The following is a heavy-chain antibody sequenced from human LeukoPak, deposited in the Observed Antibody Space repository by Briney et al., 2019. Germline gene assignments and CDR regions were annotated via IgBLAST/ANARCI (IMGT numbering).Heavy chain of an antibody. Sequence: SETLSLTCAVYGGSFSGYYWSWIRQPPGKGLEWIGYIYYSGSTNYNPSLKSRVTISVDTSKNQFSLKLSSVTAADTAVYYCARLEDYWFDPWGQGTLVTVSS. CDR3: ARLEDYWFDP. CDR1: GGSFSGYY. V-gene: IGHV4-59*08. D-gene: IGHD2-15*01. CDR2: IYYSGST. J-gene: IGHJ5*02.